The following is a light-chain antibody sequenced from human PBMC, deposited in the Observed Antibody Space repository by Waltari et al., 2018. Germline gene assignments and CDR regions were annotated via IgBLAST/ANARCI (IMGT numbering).Light chain of an antibody. CDR1: QSLLHSNGYNY. CDR3: MQALQTPWT. CDR2: LGS. Sequence: DIVMTQSPLSLPVSPGEPASIPCRSSQSLLHSNGYNYLDWYLQKPGQSPQLLIFLGSNRASGVPDRFSGGGSGTDFTLKISRVEAEDVGVYYCMQALQTPWTFGQGTKVEIK. V-gene: IGKV2-28*01. J-gene: IGKJ1*01.